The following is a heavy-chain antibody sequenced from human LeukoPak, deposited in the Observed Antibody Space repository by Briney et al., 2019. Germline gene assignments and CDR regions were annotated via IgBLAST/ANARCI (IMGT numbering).Heavy chain of an antibody. D-gene: IGHD3-9*01. CDR2: ISSSSSYI. J-gene: IGHJ6*03. CDR1: GFTFSSYS. Sequence: PGGSLRLSCAASGFTFSSYSMNWVRQAPGKGLEWVSSISSSSSYIYYADSVKGRFTISRDNAKNSLYLQMNSLRAEDTAVYYCARVRGIRGLPGILIGRFSDYYYMDVWGKGTTVTISS. CDR3: ARVRGIRGLPGILIGRFSDYYYMDV. V-gene: IGHV3-21*01.